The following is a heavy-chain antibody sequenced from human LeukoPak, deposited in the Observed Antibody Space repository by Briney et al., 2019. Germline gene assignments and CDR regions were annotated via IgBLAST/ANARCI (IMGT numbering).Heavy chain of an antibody. CDR3: AKDGGEYYDILTGYYPRLYYMDV. CDR2: ISGSGGST. CDR1: GFTFSTYG. Sequence: GGPLRLSCVASGFTFSTYGMSWVRQAPGKGLEWVSAISGSGGSTYYADSVKGRFTISRDNSKNTLYLQMNSLRAEDTAVYYCAKDGGEYYDILTGYYPRLYYMDVWGKGTTVTISS. D-gene: IGHD3-9*01. J-gene: IGHJ6*03. V-gene: IGHV3-23*01.